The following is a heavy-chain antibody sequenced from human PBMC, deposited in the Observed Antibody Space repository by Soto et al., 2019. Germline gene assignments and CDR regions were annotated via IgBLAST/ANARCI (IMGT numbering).Heavy chain of an antibody. J-gene: IGHJ6*02. CDR3: ASATIFGVVDIYYYYYGMDV. D-gene: IGHD3-3*01. Sequence: SVKVSCKASGGTFSSYAISWVRQAPGQGLEWMGGIIPIFGTANYAQKFQGRVTITADESTSTAYMELSSLRSEDTAVYYCASATIFGVVDIYYYYYGMDVWGQGTTVTVSS. CDR2: IIPIFGTA. CDR1: GGTFSSYA. V-gene: IGHV1-69*13.